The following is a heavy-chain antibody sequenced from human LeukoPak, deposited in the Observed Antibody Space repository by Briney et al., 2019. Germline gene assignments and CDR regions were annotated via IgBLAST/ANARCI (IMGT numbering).Heavy chain of an antibody. J-gene: IGHJ5*02. CDR3: AKAGWYGSGHRWFDP. D-gene: IGHD3-10*01. V-gene: IGHV3-23*01. Sequence: GGSLRLSCAASGFTFSSYAMSWVRQALGKGLEWVSAISGSGGSTYYANSAKGRFTISRDNSKNTLYLQMNSLRAEDTAVYYCAKAGWYGSGHRWFDPWGQGTLVTVSS. CDR2: ISGSGGST. CDR1: GFTFSSYA.